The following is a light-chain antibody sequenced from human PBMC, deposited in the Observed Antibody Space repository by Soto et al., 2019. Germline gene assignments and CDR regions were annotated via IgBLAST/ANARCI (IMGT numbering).Light chain of an antibody. V-gene: IGKV3-11*01. J-gene: IGKJ1*01. CDR1: QSVSNS. CDR3: QQLAKWPRT. Sequence: EIVLTQSPATLSLSPGERATLSCWASQSVSNSLAWFQQRPGQAPRLLIYGASDRATGIPARFSGTGSGTDFTLTISSLEPEDFAVYYCQQLAKWPRTFGQGTKVDIK. CDR2: GAS.